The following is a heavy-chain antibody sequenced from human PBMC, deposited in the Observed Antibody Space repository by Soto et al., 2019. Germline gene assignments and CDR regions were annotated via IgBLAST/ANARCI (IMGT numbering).Heavy chain of an antibody. CDR2: INAGNGNT. CDR3: ARDLGGIAEAGRLEY. Sequence: ASVKVSCKASGYTFTSYAMHWVRQAPGQRLEWMGWINAGNGNTKYSQKFQGRVTITRDTSASTAYMELSSLRSEDTAVYYCARDLGGIAEAGRLEYWGQGTLVTVSS. J-gene: IGHJ4*02. CDR1: GYTFTSYA. D-gene: IGHD6-13*01. V-gene: IGHV1-3*01.